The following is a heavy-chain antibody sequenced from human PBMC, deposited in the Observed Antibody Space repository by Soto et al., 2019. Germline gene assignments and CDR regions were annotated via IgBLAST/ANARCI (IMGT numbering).Heavy chain of an antibody. CDR2: INHSGRV. CDR1: GGSFSGHS. D-gene: IGHD6-6*01. J-gene: IGHJ5*02. Sequence: SETLSLTCAVYGGSFSGHSWTWIRQSPGKGLEWIGDINHSGRVNYSPSLKSRVTISVDTSKNQFSLKLSSVTAADTAVYYCARPRAGAARGFDPWGQGTLVTVSS. V-gene: IGHV4-34*01. CDR3: ARPRAGAARGFDP.